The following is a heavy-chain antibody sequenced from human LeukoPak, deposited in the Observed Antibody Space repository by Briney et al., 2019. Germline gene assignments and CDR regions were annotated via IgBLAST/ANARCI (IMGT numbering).Heavy chain of an antibody. CDR2: VSSSGSST. CDR1: GFTFSGYA. V-gene: IGHV3-23*01. CDR3: AKVDCSSTTCYTVDY. J-gene: IGHJ4*02. Sequence: SGGSLRLSCAASGFTFSGYAMSWVRQAPGKWLEWVSTVSSSGSSTYYADSVKGRFTISRDNSKNTLYLQMNSLRADDTAVYYCAKVDCSSTTCYTVDYWRQGTLVTVSS. D-gene: IGHD2-2*02.